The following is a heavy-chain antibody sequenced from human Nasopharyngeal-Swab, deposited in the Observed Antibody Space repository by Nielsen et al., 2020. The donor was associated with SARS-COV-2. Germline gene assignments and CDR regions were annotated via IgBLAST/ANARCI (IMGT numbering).Heavy chain of an antibody. J-gene: IGHJ5*02. CDR1: GYNFPTYW. D-gene: IGHD2/OR15-2a*01. CDR3: ARNMGYFHTSIWLDP. Sequence: GESLKISCKGTGYNFPTYWIAWVRQKPGQGLEWMGIIYPDHSGTKYSPSFRGQVTFSVDKSISTAYLQWSNLEASDTAMYYCARNMGYFHTSIWLDPWGQGTLVTVSS. V-gene: IGHV5-51*01. CDR2: IYPDHSGT.